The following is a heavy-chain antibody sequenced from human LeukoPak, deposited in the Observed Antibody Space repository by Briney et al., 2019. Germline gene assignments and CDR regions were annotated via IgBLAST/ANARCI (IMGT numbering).Heavy chain of an antibody. CDR2: INHSGST. CDR1: GGSFSGYC. J-gene: IGHJ4*02. CDR3: ARGRLYAFDY. D-gene: IGHD2-8*01. V-gene: IGHV4-34*01. Sequence: PSETLSLTCAVYGGSFSGYCWSWIRQPPGKGLEWIGEINHSGSTNYNPSLKSRVTISVDTSKNQFSLKLSSVTAADTAVYYCARGRLYAFDYWGQGTLVTVSS.